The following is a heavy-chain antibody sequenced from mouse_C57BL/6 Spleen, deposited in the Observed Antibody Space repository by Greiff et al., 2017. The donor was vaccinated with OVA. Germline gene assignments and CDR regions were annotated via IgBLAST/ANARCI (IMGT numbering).Heavy chain of an antibody. CDR2: IDPSDSYT. D-gene: IGHD1-1*01. CDR1: GYTFTSYW. J-gene: IGHJ4*01. Sequence: VKLQQPGAELVMPGASVKLSCKASGYTFTSYWMHWVKQRPGQGLEWIGEIDPSDSYTNYNQKFKGKSTLTVDKSSSTAYMQLSSLTSEDSAVYYCARLDSSYAMDYWGQGTSVTVSS. V-gene: IGHV1-69*01. CDR3: ARLDSSYAMDY.